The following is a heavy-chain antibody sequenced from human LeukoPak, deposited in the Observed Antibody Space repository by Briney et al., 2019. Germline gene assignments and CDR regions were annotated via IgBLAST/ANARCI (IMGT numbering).Heavy chain of an antibody. V-gene: IGHV3-21*01. Sequence: GGSLRLSCAASGFTFSDYSMNWVRQAPGKGLEWVSSISSGSTYIYYADSVKGRFTISRDNAKNSLYLQMNSLRAEDTAVYYCTIDSWELRGYWGQGTLVTVSS. CDR1: GFTFSDYS. J-gene: IGHJ4*02. CDR3: TIDSWELRGY. D-gene: IGHD3-10*01. CDR2: ISSGSTYI.